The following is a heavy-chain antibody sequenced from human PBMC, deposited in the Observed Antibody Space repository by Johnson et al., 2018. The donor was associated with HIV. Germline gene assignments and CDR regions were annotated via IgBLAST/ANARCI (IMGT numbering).Heavy chain of an antibody. CDR1: GFTFSDYY. J-gene: IGHJ3*02. V-gene: IGHV3-11*04. CDR2: VIYSGGTT. Sequence: QVQLVESGGGLVKPGGSLRLSCAASGFTFSDYYMSWIRQAPGKGLEWVSVIYSGGTTYYVDSVKGRFTISRDNAKNSLYLQMNSLRAEDTPVYYCAKDRRDVYTSLGAFDIWGQGTLVTVSS. D-gene: IGHD5-24*01. CDR3: AKDRRDVYTSLGAFDI.